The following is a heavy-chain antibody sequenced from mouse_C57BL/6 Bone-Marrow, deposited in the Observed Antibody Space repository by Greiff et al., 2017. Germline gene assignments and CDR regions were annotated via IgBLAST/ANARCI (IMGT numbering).Heavy chain of an antibody. CDR3: ARHRNYGSSHWYFDV. J-gene: IGHJ1*03. CDR1: GFTFSDYG. CDR2: ISNLAYSI. D-gene: IGHD1-1*01. Sequence: EVKLMESGGGLVQPGGSLKLSCAASGFTFSDYGMAWVRQAPRKGPEWVAFISNLAYSIYYADNVTGRFTISRENAKNTLYLEMSSLRSEDTAMCYCARHRNYGSSHWYFDVWGTGTTVTVSS. V-gene: IGHV5-15*01.